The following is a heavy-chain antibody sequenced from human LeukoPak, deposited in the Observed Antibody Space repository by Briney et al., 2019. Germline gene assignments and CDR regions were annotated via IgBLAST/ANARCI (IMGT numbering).Heavy chain of an antibody. V-gene: IGHV4-59*01. CDR1: GGSISSYY. CDR2: NYYSGSS. Sequence: SETLSLTCTVSGGSISSYYWSWIRQPPGKGLEWIGYNYYSGSSRHNPSLKSRVTISVDTSKNQLSLKLTSVTAADTAVYYCARGRARLEPHYWGQGTLVTVSS. CDR3: ARGRARLEPHY. J-gene: IGHJ4*02. D-gene: IGHD1-14*01.